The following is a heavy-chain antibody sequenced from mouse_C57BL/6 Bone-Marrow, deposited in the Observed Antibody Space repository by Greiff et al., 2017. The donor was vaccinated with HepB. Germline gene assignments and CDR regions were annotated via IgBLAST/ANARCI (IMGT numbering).Heavy chain of an antibody. V-gene: IGHV1-39*01. CDR3: ARSTNYYGSSYWYFDV. CDR1: GYSFTDYN. D-gene: IGHD1-1*01. Sequence: EVKLMESGPELVKPGASVKISCKASGYSFTDYNMNWVKQSNGKSLEWIGVINPNYGTTSYNQKFKGKATLTVDQSSSTAYMQLNSLTSEDSAVYYCARSTNYYGSSYWYFDVWGTGTTVTVSS. J-gene: IGHJ1*03. CDR2: INPNYGTT.